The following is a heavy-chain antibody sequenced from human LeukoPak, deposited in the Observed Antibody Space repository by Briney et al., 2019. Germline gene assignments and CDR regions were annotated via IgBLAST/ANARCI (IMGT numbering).Heavy chain of an antibody. J-gene: IGHJ6*03. D-gene: IGHD4-17*01. CDR3: ARVATVTTKGGYYYYMDV. CDR1: GGSISSYY. CDR2: IYYSGST. V-gene: IGHV4-59*01. Sequence: SETLSLTCTVSGGSISSYYWSWIRQPPGKGLERIGYIYYSGSTNYNPPFKSRVTISVDTSKNQFSLKLSSVTAADTAVYYCARVATVTTKGGYYYYMDVWGKGTTVTVSS.